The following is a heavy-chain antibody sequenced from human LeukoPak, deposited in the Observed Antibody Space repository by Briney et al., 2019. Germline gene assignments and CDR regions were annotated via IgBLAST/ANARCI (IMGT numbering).Heavy chain of an antibody. Sequence: SETLSLTCTVSGGSISSYYWSWIRQPAGKGPEWIGRIYTSGSTNYNPSLKSRVTMSVDTSKNQFSLKLSSVTAADTAVYYCASGYYDSSGTFMDYWGQGTLVTVSS. J-gene: IGHJ4*02. CDR3: ASGYYDSSGTFMDY. CDR2: IYTSGST. D-gene: IGHD3-22*01. V-gene: IGHV4-4*07. CDR1: GGSISSYY.